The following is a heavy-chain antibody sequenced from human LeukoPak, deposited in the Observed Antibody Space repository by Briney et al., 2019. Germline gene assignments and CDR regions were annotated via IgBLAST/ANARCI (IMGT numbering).Heavy chain of an antibody. D-gene: IGHD2-2*01. CDR2: INPNSGGT. CDR3: AGGRRVVVPAANWFDP. V-gene: IGHV1-2*06. CDR1: GYSFTGSY. Sequence: GASVRVSCKATGYSFTGSYMHWVRQAPGQGLEWMGRINPNSGGTNYAQKFQGRVTMTRDTSISTAYLELSRLRSDDTAVYYCAGGRRVVVPAANWFDPWGQGTLVTVSS. J-gene: IGHJ5*02.